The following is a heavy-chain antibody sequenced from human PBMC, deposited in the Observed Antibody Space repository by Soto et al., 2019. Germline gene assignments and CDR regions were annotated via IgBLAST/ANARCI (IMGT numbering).Heavy chain of an antibody. D-gene: IGHD3-10*01. V-gene: IGHV5-10-1*01. CDR2: IDPSDSYT. CDR1: GYSFTSYW. Sequence: RGESLKISCKGSGYSFTSYWISWVRQMPGKGLEWMGRIDPSDSYTNYSPSFQGHVTISADKSISTAYLQWSSLKASDTAMYYCARPAGGSGSYYINNWFDPWGEGTLVTVSS. CDR3: ARPAGGSGSYYINNWFDP. J-gene: IGHJ5*02.